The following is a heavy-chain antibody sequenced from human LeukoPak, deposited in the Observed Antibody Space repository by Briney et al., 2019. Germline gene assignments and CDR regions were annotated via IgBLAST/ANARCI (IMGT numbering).Heavy chain of an antibody. CDR2: IYYSGST. CDR3: ARVMVNKWFDP. D-gene: IGHD2-8*01. Sequence: SETLSLTCTVSGGSINSYYWSWIRQPPGKGLEWIGYIYYSGSTNYNPSLKSRVTISVDTSKNQFSLKLSSVTTADTAVYYCARVMVNKWFDPWGQGTLVTVSS. CDR1: GGSINSYY. J-gene: IGHJ5*02. V-gene: IGHV4-59*01.